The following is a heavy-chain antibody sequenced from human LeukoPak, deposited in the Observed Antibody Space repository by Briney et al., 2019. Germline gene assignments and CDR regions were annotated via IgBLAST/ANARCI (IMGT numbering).Heavy chain of an antibody. CDR1: GFTVSSNY. J-gene: IGHJ4*02. D-gene: IGHD3-10*01. V-gene: IGHV3-66*01. Sequence: PGGSLRLSCAASGFTVSSNYMSWVRQAPGKGLEWVSVIYSGGSTYYADSVKGRFTISRDNSKNTLYLQMNSLRAEDTAVYYCASAPHYYGSGSPLYWGQETLVTVSS. CDR3: ASAPHYYGSGSPLY. CDR2: IYSGGST.